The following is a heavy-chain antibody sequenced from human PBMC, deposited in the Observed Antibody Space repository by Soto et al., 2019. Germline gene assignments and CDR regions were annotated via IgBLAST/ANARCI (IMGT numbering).Heavy chain of an antibody. CDR2: IIPIFATA. V-gene: IGHV1-69*01. CDR1: GGTFSSYA. J-gene: IGHJ6*02. CDR3: ARSVSFRYQLLKRGMDV. Sequence: QVQLVQFGAEVKKPGSSVKVSCKASGGTFSSYAISWVRQAPGQGLEWMGGIIPIFATANYAQKFKGRVMITVHESTSTAYMELSSRRSEDKAVYYCARSVSFRYQLLKRGMDVWGQGTTVTVSS. D-gene: IGHD2-2*01.